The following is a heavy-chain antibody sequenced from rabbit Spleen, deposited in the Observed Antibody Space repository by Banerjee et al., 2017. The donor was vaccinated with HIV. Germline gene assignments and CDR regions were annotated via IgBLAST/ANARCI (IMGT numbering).Heavy chain of an antibody. CDR2: INIVTGKS. D-gene: IGHD4-1*01. CDR3: ARETSSGWGVVSYYFNL. V-gene: IGHV1S45*01. CDR1: GVSLNDKDV. J-gene: IGHJ4*01. Sequence: EQLEESGGGLVKPEGSLTLTCKASGVSLNDKDVMCWVRQAPGKGLEWIACINIVTGKSVYANWAKGRFTMSRTSSTTVTLQMTSLTAADTATYFCARETSSGWGVVSYYFNLWGPGTLVTVS.